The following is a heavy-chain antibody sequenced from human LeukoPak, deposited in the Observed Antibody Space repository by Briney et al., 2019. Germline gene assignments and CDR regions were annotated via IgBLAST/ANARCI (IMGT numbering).Heavy chain of an antibody. Sequence: PGGSLRLSCVASGFTFDEYAMHWVRQGPGKGLEWVSGVTWNTGSIGYADSVKGRFTISRDNAKKSLYLQMNSLRAEDTAFYFCAKSVISGVHVFYVWGQGTMVTVSS. V-gene: IGHV3-9*01. CDR2: VTWNTGSI. D-gene: IGHD2-15*01. CDR1: GFTFDEYA. CDR3: AKSVISGVHVFYV. J-gene: IGHJ3*01.